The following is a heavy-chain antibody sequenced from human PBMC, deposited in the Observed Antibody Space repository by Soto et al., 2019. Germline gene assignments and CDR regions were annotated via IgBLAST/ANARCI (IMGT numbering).Heavy chain of an antibody. Sequence: GSRRLSCAASGFTFSDYYMSWIRQDPGKGLEWVSYISSSGSTIYYADSVKGRFTISRDNAKNSLYLQMNSLRAEDTAVYYCARGGPETATNSNYSYGTDVRGQGTTVTVSS. D-gene: IGHD6-25*01. CDR1: GFTFSDYY. CDR3: ARGGPETATNSNYSYGTDV. J-gene: IGHJ6*02. CDR2: ISSSGSTI. V-gene: IGHV3-11*01.